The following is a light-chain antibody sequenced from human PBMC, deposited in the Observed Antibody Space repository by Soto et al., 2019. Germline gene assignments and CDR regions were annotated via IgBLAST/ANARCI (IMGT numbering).Light chain of an antibody. CDR3: ALYIGSGIQRM. J-gene: IGLJ3*02. CDR2: NTN. CDR1: SGSVSTRNY. Sequence: QAVVTQEPSFSVSPGGTVTLTCGLTSGSVSTRNYPSWYQQIPGQAPRTLIYNTNTRSSGVPDRFSDSIIVNKPALTITGAQAADQSDKNCALYIGSGIQRMFGAGTKLTVL. V-gene: IGLV8-61*01.